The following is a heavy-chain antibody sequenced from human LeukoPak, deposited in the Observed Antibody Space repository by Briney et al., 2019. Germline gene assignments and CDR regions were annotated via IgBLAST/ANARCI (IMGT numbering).Heavy chain of an antibody. J-gene: IGHJ3*02. D-gene: IGHD3-22*01. V-gene: IGHV4-59*01. CDR2: IYYSGRT. CDR1: GGSISSYY. Sequence: ASETLSLTCSVSGGSISSYYWSWIRQPPGRGLERIGYIYYSGRTSYNPSLKSRVTISVDTSKNQFSLRLSSVTAADTAVYYCARGPGDSSGFDAFDIWGQGTMVTVSS. CDR3: ARGPGDSSGFDAFDI.